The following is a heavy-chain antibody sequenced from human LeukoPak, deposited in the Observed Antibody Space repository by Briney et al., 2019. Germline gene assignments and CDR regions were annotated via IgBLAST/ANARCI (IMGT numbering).Heavy chain of an antibody. CDR1: GGSISSYY. CDR2: IYYSGST. V-gene: IGHV4-59*08. Sequence: SETLSLTCTVPGGSISSYYWSWIRQPPGKGLEWIGYIYYSGSTNYNPSLKSRVTISVDTSKNQFSLKLSSVTAADTAVYYCARQVRSMVRGVLGWFDPWGQGTLVTVSS. CDR3: ARQVRSMVRGVLGWFDP. J-gene: IGHJ5*02. D-gene: IGHD3-10*01.